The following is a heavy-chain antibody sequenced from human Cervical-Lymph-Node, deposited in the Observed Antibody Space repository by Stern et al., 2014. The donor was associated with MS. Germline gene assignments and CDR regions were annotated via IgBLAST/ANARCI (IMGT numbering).Heavy chain of an antibody. D-gene: IGHD6-13*01. CDR1: GFTFSSYS. V-gene: IGHV3-21*01. CDR3: ARDSSSWYAIDY. Sequence: EVKLVESGGGLVKPGGSLRLSCAASGFTFSSYSMTWVRQAPGKGLEWVSSISSSSSYIYYADSVKGRFTISRDNAKNSLYLQMNSLRAEDTAVYYCARDSSSWYAIDYWGQGTLVTVSS. J-gene: IGHJ4*02. CDR2: ISSSSSYI.